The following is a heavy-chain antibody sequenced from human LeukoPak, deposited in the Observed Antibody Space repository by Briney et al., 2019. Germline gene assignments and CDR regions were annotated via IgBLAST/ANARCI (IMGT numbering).Heavy chain of an antibody. J-gene: IGHJ6*03. V-gene: IGHV4-61*02. CDR2: IYTSGST. Sequence: SQTLSLTCTVSGGSISSGSYYWSWIRQPAGKGLEWIGRIYTSGSTNYNPSLKSRVTISVDTSKNQFSLKLSSVTAADTAVYYCASHSIYYYYMDVWGKGTTVTVSS. CDR1: GGSISSGSYY. CDR3: ASHSIYYYYMDV. D-gene: IGHD3-3*02.